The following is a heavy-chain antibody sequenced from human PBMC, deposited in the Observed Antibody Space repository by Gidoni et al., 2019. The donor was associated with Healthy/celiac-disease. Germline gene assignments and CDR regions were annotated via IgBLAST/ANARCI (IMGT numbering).Heavy chain of an antibody. Sequence: QVQLVESGGGVVQPGRSLRLSCAASGFTFSSYGMHWVRQAPGKGLEWVAVISYDGSNKYYADSVKGRFTISRDNSKNTLYLQMNSLRAEDTAVYYCAKVLNYVTHDAFDIWGQGTMVTVSS. CDR2: ISYDGSNK. J-gene: IGHJ3*02. V-gene: IGHV3-30*18. CDR1: GFTFSSYG. CDR3: AKVLNYVTHDAFDI. D-gene: IGHD4-4*01.